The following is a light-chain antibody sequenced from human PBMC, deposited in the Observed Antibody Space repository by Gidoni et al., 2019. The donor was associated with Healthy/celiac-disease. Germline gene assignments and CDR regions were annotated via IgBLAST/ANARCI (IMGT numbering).Light chain of an antibody. V-gene: IGKV4-1*01. CDR3: QQYYSTPWT. CDR2: WAS. Sequence: DIVMTQSPDSLAVSRGERATINCKSRPSVLYSSNNKNYLAWYQQKPGQPPKLLIYWASTRESGVPDRFSGSGSGTDFTLTISSLQAEDVAVYYCQQYYSTPWTFGQGTKVEIK. CDR1: PSVLYSSNNKNY. J-gene: IGKJ1*01.